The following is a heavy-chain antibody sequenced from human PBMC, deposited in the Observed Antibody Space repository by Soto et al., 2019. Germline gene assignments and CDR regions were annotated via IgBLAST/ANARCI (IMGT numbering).Heavy chain of an antibody. CDR1: GYTFTSYD. Sequence: QVQLVQSGAEVKKPGASVKVSCKASGYTFTSYDINWVRQATGQGLEWMGWMNPNSGNTGYAQKFQGSVTMTRNTSICTGYMELSSLRSEDTGVYYCAREKTTRGMVVWGQGTTVTVSS. V-gene: IGHV1-8*01. CDR2: MNPNSGNT. D-gene: IGHD1-1*01. CDR3: AREKTTRGMVV. J-gene: IGHJ6*02.